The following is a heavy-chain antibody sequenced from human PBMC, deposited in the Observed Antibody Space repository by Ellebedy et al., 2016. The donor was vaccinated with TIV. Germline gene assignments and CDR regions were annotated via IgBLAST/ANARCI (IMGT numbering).Heavy chain of an antibody. CDR3: ARDAYFYDTSAYHGWFDP. D-gene: IGHD3-22*01. CDR1: GYTFTGYD. J-gene: IGHJ5*02. Sequence: ASVKVSCKASGYTFTGYDMHWVRQAPGQGLEWMGWINPNSGGTNYAQKFQGRVTMTRDTSISTVYMELRRLRSNETAVYYCARDAYFYDTSAYHGWFDPWGQGTLVTVSS. CDR2: INPNSGGT. V-gene: IGHV1-2*02.